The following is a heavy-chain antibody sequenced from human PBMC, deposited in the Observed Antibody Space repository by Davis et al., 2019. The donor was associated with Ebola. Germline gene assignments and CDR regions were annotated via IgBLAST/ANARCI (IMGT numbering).Heavy chain of an antibody. CDR2: INHSGST. CDR3: ARAYYDSSGYGMDV. J-gene: IGHJ6*04. Sequence: PSETLSLTCAVYGGSFSGYYWSWIRQPPGKGLEWIGEINHSGSTNYNPSLKSRVTISVDTSKNQFSLKLSSVTAADTAVYYCARAYYDSSGYGMDVWGKGTTVTVSS. D-gene: IGHD3-22*01. CDR1: GGSFSGYY. V-gene: IGHV4-34*01.